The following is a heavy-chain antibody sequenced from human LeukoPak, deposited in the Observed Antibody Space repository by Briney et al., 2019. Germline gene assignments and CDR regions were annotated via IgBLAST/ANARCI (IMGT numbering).Heavy chain of an antibody. D-gene: IGHD6-19*01. CDR3: ARGSSSGWPDYFDH. J-gene: IGHJ4*02. CDR2: INGDGTNT. V-gene: IGHV3-74*01. CDR1: GFTLSTYW. Sequence: GRSLRLSCAASGFTLSTYWMHWVRQAPGKGPLWVSRINGDGTNTPYADSVKGRFTISRDNAKNTLYLQMNSLRAEDTAVYYCARGSSSGWPDYFDHWGQGILVIVSS.